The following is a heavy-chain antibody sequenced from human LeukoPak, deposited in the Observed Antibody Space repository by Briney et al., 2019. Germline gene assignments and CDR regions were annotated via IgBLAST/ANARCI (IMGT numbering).Heavy chain of an antibody. V-gene: IGHV3-21*05. CDR1: GFTFSSYN. CDR3: ARLVAAATANH. CDR2: ISISTNLA. D-gene: IGHD2-15*01. J-gene: IGHJ5*02. Sequence: GGSLRLSCAASGFTFSSYNMNWLRQAPGKGLEWVSYISISTNLAYYADSVKGRFTISRDNAKNSLYLQMNSLRAEDTAVYYWARLVAAATANHWGQGTLVTVSS.